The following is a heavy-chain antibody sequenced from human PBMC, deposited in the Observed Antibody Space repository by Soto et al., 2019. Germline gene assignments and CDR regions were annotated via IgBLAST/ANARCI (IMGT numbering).Heavy chain of an antibody. CDR3: ARQGATHYYDSSGLFDY. V-gene: IGHV4-59*08. Sequence: SETLSLTCTVSGGSISSYYWSWIRQPPGKGLEWIGYIYYSGSTNYNPSLKSRVTISVDTSKNQFSLKLSSVTAADTAVYYCARQGATHYYDSSGLFDYWGQGTLVTVS. J-gene: IGHJ4*02. CDR2: IYYSGST. CDR1: GGSISSYY. D-gene: IGHD3-22*01.